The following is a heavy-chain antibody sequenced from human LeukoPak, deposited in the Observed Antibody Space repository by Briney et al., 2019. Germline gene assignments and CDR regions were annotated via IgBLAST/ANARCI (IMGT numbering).Heavy chain of an antibody. CDR1: GGSMSSYY. J-gene: IGHJ5*02. CDR2: IYTSGST. V-gene: IGHV4-4*07. CDR3: ARDRYDILTGINWFDP. Sequence: SETLFLTCTVSGGSMSSYYWSWIRQPAGKGLEWIGRIYTSGSTNYNPSLKSRVTMSVDTSKNQFSLKLSSVTAADTAVYYCARDRYDILTGINWFDPWGQGTLVTVSS. D-gene: IGHD3-9*01.